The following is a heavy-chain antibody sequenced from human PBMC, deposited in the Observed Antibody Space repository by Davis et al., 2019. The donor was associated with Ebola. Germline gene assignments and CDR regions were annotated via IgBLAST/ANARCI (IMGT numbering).Heavy chain of an antibody. V-gene: IGHV1-69*04. CDR3: AREQYSGYEDY. D-gene: IGHD5-12*01. CDR1: GGTFSSYA. J-gene: IGHJ4*02. CDR2: IIPMLGIA. Sequence: SVKVSCKASGGTFSSYAISWVRQAPGQGLEWMGRIIPMLGIANYAQKFQGRVTITADKSTSTAYMELSSLRSEDTAVYYCAREQYSGYEDYWGQGTLVTVSS.